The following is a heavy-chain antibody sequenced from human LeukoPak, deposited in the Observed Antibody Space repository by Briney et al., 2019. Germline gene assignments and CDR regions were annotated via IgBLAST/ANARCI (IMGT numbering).Heavy chain of an antibody. Sequence: PSETLSLTCAVSGGSFSGYYLSWIRQPPGKGLELIGEIKHSGSTNYNPSLKSRVSISVDTSKNQFSLKLASVTAADTAVYYCARDSDTADAFDIWGQGTMVTVSS. CDR2: IKHSGST. CDR3: ARDSDTADAFDI. CDR1: GGSFSGYY. J-gene: IGHJ3*02. D-gene: IGHD5-18*01. V-gene: IGHV4-34*01.